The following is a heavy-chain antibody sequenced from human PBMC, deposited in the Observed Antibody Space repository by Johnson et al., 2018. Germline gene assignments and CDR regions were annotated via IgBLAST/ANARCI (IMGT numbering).Heavy chain of an antibody. CDR3: ARGKWRDAFDI. CDR2: IWYDGSNK. CDR1: GFTFSSYG. V-gene: IGHV3-33*01. J-gene: IGHJ3*02. Sequence: QVQLVQSGGGVVQPGRSLRLSCAASGFTFSSYGMHWVRQAPGKGLEWVAVIWYDGSNKYYADSVKGRFTISRDNSKNTLYLQMNSLRAEDTAVYYCARGKWRDAFDIWGQGTMVTVSS. D-gene: IGHD2-8*01.